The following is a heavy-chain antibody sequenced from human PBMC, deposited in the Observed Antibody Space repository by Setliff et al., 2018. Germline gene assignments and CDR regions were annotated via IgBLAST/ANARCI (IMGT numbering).Heavy chain of an antibody. CDR3: ARDRRGYSYGSLGYYYYYMDV. Sequence: SETLSLTCTVSGGSISSYYWSWIRQPAGKGLEWIGRIYTSGGTNYNPSLKSRVTMSVDTSKNQFSLKLSSVTAADTAVYYCARDRRGYSYGSLGYYYYYMDVWGKGTTVTVSS. CDR2: IYTSGGT. D-gene: IGHD5-18*01. CDR1: GGSISSYY. J-gene: IGHJ6*03. V-gene: IGHV4-4*07.